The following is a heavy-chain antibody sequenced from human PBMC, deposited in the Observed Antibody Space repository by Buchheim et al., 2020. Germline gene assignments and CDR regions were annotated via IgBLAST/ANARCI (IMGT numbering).Heavy chain of an antibody. CDR2: IKSKTDGETT. D-gene: IGHD6-19*01. J-gene: IGHJ4*02. CDR1: GFTFNNAW. Sequence: EVQLVESGGGLVKPGGSLRLSCAASGFTFNNAWINWVRQAPGKGLEWVGRIKSKTDGETTDYAAPVKGRFTISTGHSKNTLYLQMNSLKTEDTAVYYCTTGWLDYWGQGTL. V-gene: IGHV3-15*07. CDR3: TTGWLDY.